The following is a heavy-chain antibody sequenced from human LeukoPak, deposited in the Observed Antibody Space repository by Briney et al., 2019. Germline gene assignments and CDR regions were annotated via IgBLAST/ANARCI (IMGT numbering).Heavy chain of an antibody. D-gene: IGHD3-3*01. CDR3: ARVVSLFGTGSFYYYYGMDV. V-gene: IGHV3-30-3*01. CDR1: GFTFSSYA. CDR2: ISYGGSNK. J-gene: IGHJ6*02. Sequence: GGSLRLSCAASGFTFSSYAMHWVRQAPGKGLEWVAVISYGGSNKYYADSVKGRFTISRDNSKNTLYLQMNSLRAEDTAVYYCARVVSLFGTGSFYYYYGMDVWGQGTTVTVSS.